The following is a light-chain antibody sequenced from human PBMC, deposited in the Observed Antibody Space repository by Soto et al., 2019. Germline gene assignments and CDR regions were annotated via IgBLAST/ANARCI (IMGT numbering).Light chain of an antibody. CDR2: GTS. Sequence: DIVLTQSQGTMPLSPGERATLSCRASQSVSSSSLAWYQQKPGQAPRLLIYGTSSRATGIPDRFSGSGSGTDFTLTISRLESEDFAVYYCQQYGSSPRPWTFGQGTKLEIK. V-gene: IGKV3-20*01. CDR3: QQYGSSPRPWT. J-gene: IGKJ2*02. CDR1: QSVSSSS.